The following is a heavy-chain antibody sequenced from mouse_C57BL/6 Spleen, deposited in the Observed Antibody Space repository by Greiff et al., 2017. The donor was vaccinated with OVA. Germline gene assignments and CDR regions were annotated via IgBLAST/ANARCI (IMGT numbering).Heavy chain of an antibody. Sequence: DVKLVESGDGLVKPGGSLKLSCAASGFTFSSYAMSWVRQTPEKRLEWVAYISSGGDYIYYADTVKGRFTISRDNARNTLYLQMSSLKSEDTAMYYCTRAITTVVGQAMDYWGQGTSVTVSS. J-gene: IGHJ4*01. D-gene: IGHD1-1*01. CDR2: ISSGGDYI. CDR3: TRAITTVVGQAMDY. CDR1: GFTFSSYA. V-gene: IGHV5-9-1*02.